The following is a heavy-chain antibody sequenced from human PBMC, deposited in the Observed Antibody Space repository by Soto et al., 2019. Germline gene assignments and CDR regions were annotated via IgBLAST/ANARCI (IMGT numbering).Heavy chain of an antibody. CDR2: VWHDGSKE. CDR1: GFTFSGHG. D-gene: IGHD4-17*01. Sequence: QVQLVESGGGVVQPGRSVRLSCAASGFTFSGHGMHWVRQAPGKGLEWVAVVWHDGSKEYYADSVKGLFTISRDNSKNTLYLQMNSLRAEDTAVYSCATGRGGDYGGNSGYYDYWGQGTLVTVSS. V-gene: IGHV3-33*01. J-gene: IGHJ4*02. CDR3: ATGRGGDYGGNSGYYDY.